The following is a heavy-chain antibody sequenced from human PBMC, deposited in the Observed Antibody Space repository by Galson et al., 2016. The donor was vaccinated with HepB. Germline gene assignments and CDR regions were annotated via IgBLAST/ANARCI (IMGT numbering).Heavy chain of an antibody. V-gene: IGHV3-23*01. Sequence: SLRLSCAASGFTFTNYAMNWVRQAPGKGLEWVSSISGSGASTYYADSVKGRFTISRDNFKNTLFLQMNSLRAADTALYYCAKGREFEWALPASFDYWGQGTLLTVSS. CDR1: GFTFTNYA. J-gene: IGHJ4*02. CDR2: ISGSGAST. D-gene: IGHD1-26*01. CDR3: AKGREFEWALPASFDY.